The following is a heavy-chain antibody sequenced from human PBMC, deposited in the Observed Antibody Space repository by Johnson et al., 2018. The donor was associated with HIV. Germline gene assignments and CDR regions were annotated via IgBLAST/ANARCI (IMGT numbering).Heavy chain of an antibody. CDR2: ISTSGATI. D-gene: IGHD1-26*01. J-gene: IGHJ3*02. V-gene: IGHV3-11*04. Sequence: QVQLVESGGGLVKPGGSLRLSCAASGFIFSDYYLTWIRQAPGKGLEWISYISTSGATIYYADSAKGRFTISRDNAKKSLYLKMNSLRAEDTAVYYCARDSERGFDIWGQGTMVTVSS. CDR1: GFIFSDYY. CDR3: ARDSERGFDI.